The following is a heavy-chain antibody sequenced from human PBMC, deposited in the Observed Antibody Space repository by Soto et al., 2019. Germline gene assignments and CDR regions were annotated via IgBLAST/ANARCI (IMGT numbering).Heavy chain of an antibody. Sequence: QVQLVESGGGVVQPGRSLRLSCAASGFTFSSYGMHWVRQAPGKGLEWVAVIWYDGSNKYYADSVKGRFTISRDNSKNXLXXQMNSLRAEDTAVYYCAREDARGIVAESRLGGFDYWGQGTLVTVSS. D-gene: IGHD1-26*01. CDR3: AREDARGIVAESRLGGFDY. J-gene: IGHJ4*02. V-gene: IGHV3-33*01. CDR1: GFTFSSYG. CDR2: IWYDGSNK.